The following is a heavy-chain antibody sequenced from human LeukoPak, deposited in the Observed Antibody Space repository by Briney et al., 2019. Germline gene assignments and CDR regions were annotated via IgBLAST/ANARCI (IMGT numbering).Heavy chain of an antibody. J-gene: IGHJ4*02. CDR1: GFTFSTYA. D-gene: IGHD3-22*01. V-gene: IGHV3-23*01. CDR2: ISGSGGST. CDR3: AREGLEDYYDSSGYYPFDY. Sequence: GGSLRLSCAASGFTFSTYAMSWVRQAPGKGLEWVSAISGSGGSTYYADSVKGRFTISRDNAKNSLYLQMNSLRAEDTAVYYCAREGLEDYYDSSGYYPFDYWGQGTLVTVSS.